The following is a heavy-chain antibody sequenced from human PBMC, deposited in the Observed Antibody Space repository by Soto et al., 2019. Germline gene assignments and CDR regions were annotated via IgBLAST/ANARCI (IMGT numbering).Heavy chain of an antibody. J-gene: IGHJ6*03. CDR2: ISSSSSVI. CDR3: ARDLSWGSNWYYYMAV. D-gene: IGHD7-27*01. Sequence: EVQLVESGGGLVQPGGSLRLSCATSGFILSDCAMNWVRQAPGKGLEWVSYISSSSSVIDYADSVKGRFTVSRDNARNSLYLQMNSLRAEDTAMYYCARDLSWGSNWYYYMAVWGKGTTVTVSS. V-gene: IGHV3-48*01. CDR1: GFILSDCA.